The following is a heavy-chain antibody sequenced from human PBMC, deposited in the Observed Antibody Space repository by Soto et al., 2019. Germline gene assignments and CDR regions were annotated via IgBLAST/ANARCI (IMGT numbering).Heavy chain of an antibody. Sequence: QVQLVESGGGVVQPGRSLRLSCAASGFTFSSYGMHWVRQAPGKGLEWVAVISYDGSNKYYADSVKGRFTISRDNSKNTLYLQMNSLRAEDTAVCYCAKDSTEDYGMDVWGQGTTVTVSS. V-gene: IGHV3-30*18. CDR1: GFTFSSYG. J-gene: IGHJ6*02. CDR2: ISYDGSNK. CDR3: AKDSTEDYGMDV.